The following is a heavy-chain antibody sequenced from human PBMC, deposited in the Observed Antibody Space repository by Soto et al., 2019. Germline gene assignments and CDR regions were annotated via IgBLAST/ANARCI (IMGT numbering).Heavy chain of an antibody. D-gene: IGHD2-2*01. Sequence: ASVKVSCKASGYTFTGYYMHWVRQAPGQGLEWMGWINPNSGGTNYAQKFQGWVTMTRDTSISTAYMELSRLRSDDTAVYYCARVQMGYCTSTSCYAFDIWGQGTMVTVSS. CDR1: GYTFTGYY. V-gene: IGHV1-2*04. CDR2: INPNSGGT. J-gene: IGHJ3*02. CDR3: ARVQMGYCTSTSCYAFDI.